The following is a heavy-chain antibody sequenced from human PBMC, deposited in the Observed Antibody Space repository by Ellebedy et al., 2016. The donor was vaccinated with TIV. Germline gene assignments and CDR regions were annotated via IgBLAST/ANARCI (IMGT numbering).Heavy chain of an antibody. CDR3: ARGWKQQLVRLGRVYYYYGMDV. Sequence: ASVKVSCXASGYTFTSYDINWVRQATGQGLEWMGWMNPNSGNTGYAQKFQGRVTMTRNTSISTAYMELSSLRSEDTAVYYCARGWKQQLVRLGRVYYYYGMDVWGQGTTVTVSS. CDR2: MNPNSGNT. V-gene: IGHV1-8*01. D-gene: IGHD6-13*01. J-gene: IGHJ6*02. CDR1: GYTFTSYD.